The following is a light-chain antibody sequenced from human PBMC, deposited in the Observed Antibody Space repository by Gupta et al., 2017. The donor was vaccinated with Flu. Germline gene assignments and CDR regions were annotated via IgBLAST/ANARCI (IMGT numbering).Light chain of an antibody. V-gene: IGLV3-10*01. J-gene: IGLJ3*02. CDR2: EDR. CDR1: ALPKKY. Sequence: SSALTQPPSVSVSPGQTARITCSGDALPKKYAYWYQQKSGQAPVLIIYEDRKRPSGIPERFSGSSSGTMATLTISGAQVEDEADYYCYSTDTSGNHRVFGGGTKLTVL. CDR3: YSTDTSGNHRV.